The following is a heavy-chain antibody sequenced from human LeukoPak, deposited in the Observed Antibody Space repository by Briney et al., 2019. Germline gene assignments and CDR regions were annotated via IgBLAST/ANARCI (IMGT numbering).Heavy chain of an antibody. Sequence: GGSLRLSCAASGFTFSSYSMNWVRQAPGKGLEWVANINQDGSEKYCVDSVEGRFTISRDNAKNSLYLQMNSLRAEDTAVYYCAPRGPWGQGTLVTVSS. V-gene: IGHV3-7*01. J-gene: IGHJ5*02. CDR1: GFTFSSYS. CDR3: APRGP. CDR2: INQDGSEK.